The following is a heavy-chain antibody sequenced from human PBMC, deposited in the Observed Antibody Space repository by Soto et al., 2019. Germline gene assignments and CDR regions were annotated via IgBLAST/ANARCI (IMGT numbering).Heavy chain of an antibody. Sequence: SETLSLTCTVSGGSISSGDYYWSWIRQPPGKGLEWIGYIYYSGSTYYNPSLKSRVTISVDTSKNQFSLKLSAVTAADTAVYYCARDYGDYDYYGIDVWGQGTTVTVSS. CDR2: IYYSGST. V-gene: IGHV4-30-4*01. J-gene: IGHJ6*02. CDR3: ARDYGDYDYYGIDV. D-gene: IGHD4-17*01. CDR1: GGSISSGDYY.